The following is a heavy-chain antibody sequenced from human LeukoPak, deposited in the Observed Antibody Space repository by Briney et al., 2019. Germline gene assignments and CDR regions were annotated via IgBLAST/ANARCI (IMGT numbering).Heavy chain of an antibody. Sequence: GXXRQPXGKGLEWIGSAHYSRSTYYNPSRKSRVTISVDTSKNQFSLKLSSVTAADTAVYYCARLTGTYYYYYMDVWGKGTTVTVSS. V-gene: IGHV4-39*07. CDR3: ARLTGTYYYYYMDV. D-gene: IGHD1-7*01. J-gene: IGHJ6*03. CDR2: AHYSRST.